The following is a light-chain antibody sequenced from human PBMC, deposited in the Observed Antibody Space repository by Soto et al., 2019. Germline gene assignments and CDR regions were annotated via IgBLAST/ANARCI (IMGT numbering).Light chain of an antibody. CDR2: DVS. CDR3: SSYTSSSTYV. V-gene: IGLV2-14*01. Sequence: TQPAPLSGSPGQSITISRTGNSSDVGGYNYVSWYQQHPAKAPKLMIYDVSSRPSGVSNRFSGSKSGNTASLTISGLQAEDEADYYCSSYTSSSTYVFGTGTKVTVL. CDR1: SSDVGGYNY. J-gene: IGLJ1*01.